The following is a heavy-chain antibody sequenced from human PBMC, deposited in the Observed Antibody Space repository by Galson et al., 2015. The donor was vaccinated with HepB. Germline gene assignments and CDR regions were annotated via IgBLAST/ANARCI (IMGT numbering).Heavy chain of an antibody. J-gene: IGHJ4*02. CDR1: GGTFSNYI. CDR2: IIPLFGVS. Sequence: SVKVSCKASGGTFSNYIISWVRQAPGQGLEWMGKIIPLFGVSNYAQDFQDRVTITADKSKNITDMEMHSLASGDTAVYFCVINYFDTSGYFDFWGQGTLVTVSS. D-gene: IGHD3-22*01. V-gene: IGHV1-69*02. CDR3: VINYFDTSGYFDF.